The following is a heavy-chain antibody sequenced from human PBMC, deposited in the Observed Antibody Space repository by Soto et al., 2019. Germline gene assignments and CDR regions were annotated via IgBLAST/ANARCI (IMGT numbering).Heavy chain of an antibody. V-gene: IGHV3-7*05. Sequence: EVQVVESGGGLVQPGGSLRLSCAGSGFTFSDYWMSWARQAPGKGLEWVANIKYDGSEEYYVDSVRGRFTISRDNAMNSLHLQMNSLRADDTAVYYCARFASGKPASTWGQGTLVTVSS. CDR2: IKYDGSEE. CDR1: GFTFSDYW. D-gene: IGHD5-12*01. J-gene: IGHJ5*02. CDR3: ARFASGKPAST.